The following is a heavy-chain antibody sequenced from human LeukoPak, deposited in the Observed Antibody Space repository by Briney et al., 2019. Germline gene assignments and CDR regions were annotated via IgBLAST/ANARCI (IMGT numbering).Heavy chain of an antibody. D-gene: IGHD3-22*01. CDR2: INSDGSST. V-gene: IGHV3-74*01. Sequence: GGSLRLSCAASGFTFSSYWMHWVRQAPGKGLVWVSRINSDGSSTSYADSVKGRFTISRDNAKNSLYLQMNSLRAEDTAVYYCARAKTTYYYDSSGGYWGQGTLVTVSS. CDR1: GFTFSSYW. J-gene: IGHJ4*02. CDR3: ARAKTTYYYDSSGGY.